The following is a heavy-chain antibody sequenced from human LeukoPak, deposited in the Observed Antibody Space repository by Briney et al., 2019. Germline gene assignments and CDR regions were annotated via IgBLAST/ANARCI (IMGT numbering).Heavy chain of an antibody. V-gene: IGHV1-2*02. CDR1: GYRFTDDY. CDR3: APTSEAYTSNWSV. Sequence: GASVKVSCKTSGYRFTDDYIHWVRQAPGQGLEWMGWINPDTDFTNYAPKFRGRVIMTRDTSISTAYMEVRRLTFDDTAIYYCAPTSEAYTSNWSVWGPGTLVTVSP. D-gene: IGHD3-16*01. CDR2: INPDTDFT. J-gene: IGHJ4*02.